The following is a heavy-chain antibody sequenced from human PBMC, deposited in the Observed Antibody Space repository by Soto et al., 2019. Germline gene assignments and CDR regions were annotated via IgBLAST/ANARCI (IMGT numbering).Heavy chain of an antibody. Sequence: QVQLVQSGTEVKKPGASVKVSCKASGYTFLDFYIYCVRQAPGQGLEWMGFINPSGGGTTYAQQFQGRLTMTRDTSTSTVYMELISLRSEHTAIYYCARDKPFSAGYWGQGTLVT. J-gene: IGHJ4*02. CDR2: INPSGGGT. CDR1: GYTFLDFY. D-gene: IGHD3-3*02. CDR3: ARDKPFSAGY. V-gene: IGHV1-46*01.